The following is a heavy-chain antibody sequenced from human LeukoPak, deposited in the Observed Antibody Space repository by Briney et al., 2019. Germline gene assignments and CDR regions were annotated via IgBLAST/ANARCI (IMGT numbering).Heavy chain of an antibody. CDR1: GFTLSSYD. CDR3: VWGGYGTGWSYFDY. D-gene: IGHD6-19*01. J-gene: IGHJ4*02. V-gene: IGHV3-13*01. Sequence: GGSLRLSCAASGFTLSSYDMHWVRQVTGKGLEWVSAIATAGVSSYADSVKGRFIISRENAKNSLYLQMNSLRVGDTAVYYCVWGGYGTGWSYFDYWGQGTLVTVSS. CDR2: IATAGVS.